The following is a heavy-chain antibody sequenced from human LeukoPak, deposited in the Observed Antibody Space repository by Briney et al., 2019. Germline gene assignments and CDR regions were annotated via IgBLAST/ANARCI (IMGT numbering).Heavy chain of an antibody. J-gene: IGHJ1*01. V-gene: IGHV3-74*01. CDR1: GFTSSDYW. CDR3: ARTYYYDSSGYSQH. D-gene: IGHD3-22*01. CDR2: IDSDGSGT. Sequence: PGGSLRLSCGASGFTSSDYWMHWVRQAPGKGLVWVARIDSDGSGTHYADSVKGRFTISRDNAKSTLYLQMNSLRGEDSAVYYCARTYYYDSSGYSQHWGQGTLVTVSS.